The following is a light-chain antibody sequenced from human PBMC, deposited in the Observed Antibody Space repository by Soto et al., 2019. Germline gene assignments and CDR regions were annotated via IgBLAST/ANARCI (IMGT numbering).Light chain of an antibody. CDR2: GAS. V-gene: IGKV3-15*01. CDR3: QQYNNWPRT. CDR1: QIVSTN. Sequence: EIVMTQSPATLSVSPGERATISCRACQIVSTNLAWYQQKPGQAPRLLIYGASTRATGIPARFSGSGSGTEFTLTISSLQSEDFAVYYCQQYNNWPRTFGQGTKVDIK. J-gene: IGKJ1*01.